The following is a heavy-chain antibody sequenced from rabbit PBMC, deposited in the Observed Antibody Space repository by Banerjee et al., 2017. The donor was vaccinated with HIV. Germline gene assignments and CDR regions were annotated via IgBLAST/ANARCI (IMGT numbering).Heavy chain of an antibody. J-gene: IGHJ4*01. V-gene: IGHV1S40*01. CDR1: GFSFSSGYD. D-gene: IGHD6-1*01. CDR2: IYAGSSGST. Sequence: QSLEESGGGLVKPGASLTLTCTASGFSFSSGYDMCWVRQAPGKGLEWIACIYAGSSGSTYYASWAKGRFTISKTSSTTVTLQMTSLTAADTATYFCARGYTNYAADGYATKWNLWGQGTLVTVS. CDR3: ARGYTNYAADGYATKWNL.